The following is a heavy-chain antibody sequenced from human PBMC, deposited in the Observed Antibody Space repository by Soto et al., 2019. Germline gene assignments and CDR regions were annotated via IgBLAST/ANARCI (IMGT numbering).Heavy chain of an antibody. CDR1: ACAFSRYN. J-gene: IGHJ3*02. Sequence: GGSLRLSCAAAACAFSRYNMNWVRQAPGKGLEWVSSISSGSGYIYYADSVRGRFTISRDNAKNSLYLQMNSLTAEDTAVYYCARDRSPLYCSGGSCPNAYDMWGQGTMVTVSS. CDR2: ISSGSGYI. V-gene: IGHV3-21*01. CDR3: ARDRSPLYCSGGSCPNAYDM. D-gene: IGHD2-15*01.